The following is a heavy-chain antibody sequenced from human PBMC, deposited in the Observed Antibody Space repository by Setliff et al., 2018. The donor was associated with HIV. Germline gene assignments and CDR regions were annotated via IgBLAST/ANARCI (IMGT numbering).Heavy chain of an antibody. D-gene: IGHD6-19*01. J-gene: IGHJ4*02. CDR2: MNPNSGNT. CDR3: ARVIGYFSGWYLKY. CDR1: GYTFTSYD. V-gene: IGHV1-8*02. Sequence: ASVKVSCKASGYTFTSYDINWVRQAPGQGLEWMGWMNPNSGNTGYARKFQGSITMTRNTSITTAYMELSSLGSEDTAVYYCARVIGYFSGWYLKYWGQGTPVTVSS.